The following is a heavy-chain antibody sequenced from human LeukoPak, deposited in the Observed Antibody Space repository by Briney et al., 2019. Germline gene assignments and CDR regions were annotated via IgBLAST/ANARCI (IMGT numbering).Heavy chain of an antibody. CDR2: INPSGGST. CDR1: GYTFISYY. D-gene: IGHD3-3*01. V-gene: IGHV1-46*01. CDR3: ARDFGPVDGSIFGVVISAYGMDV. Sequence: ASVKVSCKASGYTFISYYMHWVRQAPGQGLEWMGIINPSGGSTSYAQKFQGRVTMTRDTSTSTVYMELSSLRSEDTAVYYCARDFGPVDGSIFGVVISAYGMDVWGQGTTVTVSS. J-gene: IGHJ6*02.